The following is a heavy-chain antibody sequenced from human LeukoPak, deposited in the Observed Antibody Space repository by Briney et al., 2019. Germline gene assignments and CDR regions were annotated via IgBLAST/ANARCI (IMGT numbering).Heavy chain of an antibody. CDR3: ARPRALIVVVPAAMPHWFDP. V-gene: IGHV3-7*01. J-gene: IGHJ5*02. CDR2: IKQEGSEK. Sequence: PGGAPRLSCAASGFTFSSYWMSWVRQAPGKGVEGVGNIKQEGSEKYYVDSVKGRFTVSRDNAKNSLYLQMNSLRAEDTAVYYCARPRALIVVVPAAMPHWFDPWGQGTLVTVSS. D-gene: IGHD2-2*01. CDR1: GFTFSSYW.